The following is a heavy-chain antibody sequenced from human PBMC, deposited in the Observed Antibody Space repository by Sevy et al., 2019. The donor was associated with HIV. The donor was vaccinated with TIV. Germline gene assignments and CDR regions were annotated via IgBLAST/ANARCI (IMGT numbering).Heavy chain of an antibody. CDR3: ARDKNHYVRSVYYEAFDI. CDR2: IKEDGSDK. Sequence: GGSLRLSCAASGFTLSSFWMTWVRQAPGKGLEWVANIKEDGSDKNYLDSVKGRFTISRDNAKNSLYLQMNSLRGEDTAVYYCARDKNHYVRSVYYEAFDIWGQGTMVTVSS. J-gene: IGHJ3*02. CDR1: GFTLSSFW. V-gene: IGHV3-7*03. D-gene: IGHD3-22*01.